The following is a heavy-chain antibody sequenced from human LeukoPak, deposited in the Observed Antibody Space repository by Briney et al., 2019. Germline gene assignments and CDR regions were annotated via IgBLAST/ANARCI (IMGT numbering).Heavy chain of an antibody. D-gene: IGHD3-3*01. CDR1: GFTFSSYA. CDR3: VRPQYDFWSGYSLDY. J-gene: IGHJ4*02. CDR2: ISYDGSNK. V-gene: IGHV3-30*01. Sequence: GGSLRLSCAASGFTFSSYAMHWVRQAPGKGLEWVAVISYDGSNKYYADSVKGRFTISRDNSKNTLYLQMNSLRAEGTAVYYCVRPQYDFWSGYSLDYWGQGTLVTVSS.